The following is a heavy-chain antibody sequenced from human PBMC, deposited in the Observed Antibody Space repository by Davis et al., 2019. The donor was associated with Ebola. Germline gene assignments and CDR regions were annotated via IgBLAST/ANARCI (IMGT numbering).Heavy chain of an antibody. CDR1: GFTFTNAW. V-gene: IGHV3-15*07. D-gene: IGHD2-15*01. CDR3: TTVGHTPNCSGGSCYRYFYYHYGMDV. J-gene: IGHJ6*02. CDR2: IKSKPDGGTT. Sequence: PGGSLRLSCAGSGFTFTNAWMNWVRQVPGKGLEWVGRIKSKPDGGTTDYAAPVKGRFTISRDDSKNTLYLQMNSLKTEDTAVYYCTTVGHTPNCSGGSCYRYFYYHYGMDVWGQGTTVTVSS.